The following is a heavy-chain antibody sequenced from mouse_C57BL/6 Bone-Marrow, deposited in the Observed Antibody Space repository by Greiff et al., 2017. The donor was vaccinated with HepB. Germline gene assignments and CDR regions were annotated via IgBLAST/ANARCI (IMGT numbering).Heavy chain of an antibody. CDR3: TTRGLLRFLFDY. CDR2: IDPEDGDT. Sequence: VQLQQSGAELVRPGASVKLSCTASGFNIKDYYMHWVKQRPEQGLEWIGRIDPEDGDTEYAPKFQGKATMTADTSSNTAYLQLSILTSEDTAVYYCTTRGLLRFLFDYWGQGTTLTVSS. J-gene: IGHJ2*01. CDR1: GFNIKDYY. V-gene: IGHV14-1*01. D-gene: IGHD1-1*01.